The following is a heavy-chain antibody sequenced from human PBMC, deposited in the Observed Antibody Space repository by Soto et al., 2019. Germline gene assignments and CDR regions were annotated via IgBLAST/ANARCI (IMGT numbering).Heavy chain of an antibody. CDR1: GGSISSYY. J-gene: IGHJ6*02. D-gene: IGHD3-10*01. CDR2: IYTSGST. Sequence: SETLSLTCTVSGGSISSYYWSWIRQPAGKGLEWIGRIYTSGSTNYNPSLKSRVTMSVDTSKNQFSLKLGSVTAADTAVYYCASSSLYGSGSNAYYYYYYGMDVWGQGTTVTVSS. V-gene: IGHV4-4*07. CDR3: ASSSLYGSGSNAYYYYYYGMDV.